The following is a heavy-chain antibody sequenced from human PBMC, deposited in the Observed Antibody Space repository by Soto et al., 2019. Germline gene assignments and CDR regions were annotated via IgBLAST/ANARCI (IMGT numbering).Heavy chain of an antibody. J-gene: IGHJ4*02. D-gene: IGHD3-9*01. CDR3: ARNVIDYDILTTYSLYYFDY. CDR1: GFSLTSSGVG. V-gene: IGHV2-5*02. Sequence: QITLKESGPTLVRPTQTLTLTCTFSGFSLTSSGVGVGWIRQPPGKALEWLALIYWDDDKRYSPSLNSRLTITTDTSRKQVVLTMTNVDPVDTATYYCARNVIDYDILTTYSLYYFDYWGQGTLVTVSS. CDR2: IYWDDDK.